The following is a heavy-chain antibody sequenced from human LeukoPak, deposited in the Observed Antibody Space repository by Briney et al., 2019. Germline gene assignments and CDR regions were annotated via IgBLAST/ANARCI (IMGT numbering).Heavy chain of an antibody. Sequence: SGGSLRLSCAASGFTFSSYAMHWVRQAPGKGLEWVAVISYDGSNKYYADSVKGRFTISRDNSKNTLYLQVNSLRAEDTAVYYCARDPPDSLVVINYFDYWGQGTLVTVSS. V-gene: IGHV3-30-3*01. CDR2: ISYDGSNK. CDR1: GFTFSSYA. D-gene: IGHD3-22*01. J-gene: IGHJ4*02. CDR3: ARDPPDSLVVINYFDY.